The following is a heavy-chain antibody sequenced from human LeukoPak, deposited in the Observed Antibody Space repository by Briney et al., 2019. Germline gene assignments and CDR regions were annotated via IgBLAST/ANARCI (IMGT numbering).Heavy chain of an antibody. CDR2: ITSVSSYK. J-gene: IGHJ4*02. D-gene: IGHD2-2*01. CDR1: GFTFSDYY. V-gene: IGHV3-11*06. Sequence: GGSLRLSCAASGFTFSDYYMSWIRQAPGKGLEWVSSITSVSSYKYYADSVKGRFTISRDNAKNSLFLQMNSLRAEDTAIHYCARDPTADDYWGQGTLVTVSS. CDR3: ARDPTADDY.